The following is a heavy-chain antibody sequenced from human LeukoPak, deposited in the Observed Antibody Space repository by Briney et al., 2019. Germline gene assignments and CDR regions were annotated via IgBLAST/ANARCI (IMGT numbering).Heavy chain of an antibody. CDR2: INTGNGDT. D-gene: IGHD4-17*01. Sequence: GASVKVSCKTSGCTFTDFPIHWVRQAPGQGLEWMGWINTGNGDTKNSQKFQGKVTLSRDTSATIVYMDLNTLTSDDLAVYYCARVSNTATRGLDYWGQGTLVTVSS. V-gene: IGHV1-3*04. J-gene: IGHJ4*02. CDR1: GCTFTDFP. CDR3: ARVSNTATRGLDY.